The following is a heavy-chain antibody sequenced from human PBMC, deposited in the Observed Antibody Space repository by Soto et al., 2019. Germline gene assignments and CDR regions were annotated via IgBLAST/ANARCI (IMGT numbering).Heavy chain of an antibody. CDR1: GGTFSSYA. CDR2: IIPIFGTA. J-gene: IGHJ4*02. CDR3: ARDRDGYGNRDY. V-gene: IGHV1-69*13. D-gene: IGHD5-12*01. Sequence: SVKVSCKASGGTFSSYAISWVRQAPGQGLEWMGGIIPIFGTANYAQKFQGRVTITADESTSTAYMELSSLRSEDTAVYYCARDRDGYGNRDYWGQGTLVTVSS.